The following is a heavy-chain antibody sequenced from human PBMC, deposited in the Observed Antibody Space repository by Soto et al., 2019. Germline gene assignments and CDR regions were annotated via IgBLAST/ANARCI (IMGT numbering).Heavy chain of an antibody. CDR3: ARGCTNGVCPVDAFDI. V-gene: IGHV3-23*01. CDR1: GFTFSSYA. J-gene: IGHJ3*02. D-gene: IGHD2-8*01. Sequence: GGSLRLSCAASGFTFSSYAMSWVRQAPGKGLEWVSAISGSGGSTYYADSVKGRFTISRDNSKNTLYLQMNSLRAEDTAVYYCARGCTNGVCPVDAFDIWGQGTMVTVSS. CDR2: ISGSGGST.